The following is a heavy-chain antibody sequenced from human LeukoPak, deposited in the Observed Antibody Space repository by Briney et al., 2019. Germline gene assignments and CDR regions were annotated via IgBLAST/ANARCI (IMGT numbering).Heavy chain of an antibody. CDR3: ARGSRYTYDFTGRERTKSRLDY. V-gene: IGHV4-34*01. CDR1: GGSFSGYY. Sequence: SETLSLTCAVYGGSFSGYYWSWIRQPPGKGLEWIGEINHSGSTNYNPSLKSRVTISVDTSKNQFSLKLSSVTAADTAVYYCARGSRYTYDFTGRERTKSRLDYWGQGTLVTVSS. D-gene: IGHD5-18*01. J-gene: IGHJ4*02. CDR2: INHSGST.